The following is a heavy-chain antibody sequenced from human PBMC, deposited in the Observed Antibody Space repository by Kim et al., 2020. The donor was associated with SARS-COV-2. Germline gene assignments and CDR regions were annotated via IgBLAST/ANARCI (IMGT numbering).Heavy chain of an antibody. D-gene: IGHD6-13*01. Sequence: GGSLRLSCAASGFTFSSYAMSWVRQAPGKGLEWVSAISGSGGSTYYADSVKGRFTISRDNSKNTLYLQMNSLRDEDTAVYYCAKDRVAAAGTHWFDPWGQGTLVTVSS. J-gene: IGHJ5*02. CDR1: GFTFSSYA. CDR3: AKDRVAAAGTHWFDP. CDR2: ISGSGGST. V-gene: IGHV3-23*01.